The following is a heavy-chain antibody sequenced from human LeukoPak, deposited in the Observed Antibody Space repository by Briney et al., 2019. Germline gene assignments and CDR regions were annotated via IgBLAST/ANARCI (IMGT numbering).Heavy chain of an antibody. J-gene: IGHJ3*02. D-gene: IGHD4-23*01. CDR2: ISSSSSYR. CDR1: GFTFSSYS. Sequence: GGSLRLSCAASGFTFSSYSMNWVRQAPGKGLEWVSSISSSSSYRYYGDSVKGRFTTSRDNAKNSLYLQMNSLRAEDTAVYYCARDRNYGGNSVPDAFDIWGQGTMVTVSS. CDR3: ARDRNYGGNSVPDAFDI. V-gene: IGHV3-21*01.